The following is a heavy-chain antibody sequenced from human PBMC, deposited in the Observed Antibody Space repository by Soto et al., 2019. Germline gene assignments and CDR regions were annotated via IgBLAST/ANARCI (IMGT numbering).Heavy chain of an antibody. CDR2: ISSSSSTI. CDR3: ARDLRTLYGMDV. CDR1: GFTFSSYS. Sequence: GGSLRLSCAASGFTFSSYSMNWVRQAPGKGLEWVSYISSSSSTIYYADSVKGRFTISRDNSKNTLYLQMNSLRAEDTAVYYCARDLRTLYGMDVWGQGTTVTVSS. V-gene: IGHV3-48*01. J-gene: IGHJ6*02.